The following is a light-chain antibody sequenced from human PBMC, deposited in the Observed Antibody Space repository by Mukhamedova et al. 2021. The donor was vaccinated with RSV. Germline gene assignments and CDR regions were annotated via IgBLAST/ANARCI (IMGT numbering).Light chain of an antibody. CDR2: AAS. CDR3: HKYNSVPFT. J-gene: IGKJ3*01. V-gene: IGKV1-27*01. Sequence: WYQRRVHGKVPNLLIYAASTLQSGVPSRFSGSGSGTDFTLTISSLQLEDVATYYCHKYNSVPFTFGPGTKVDIK.